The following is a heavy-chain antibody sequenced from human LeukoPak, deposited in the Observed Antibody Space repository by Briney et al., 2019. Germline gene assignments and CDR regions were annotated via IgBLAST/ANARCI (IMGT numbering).Heavy chain of an antibody. Sequence: QSGGSLRLSCAASGFTFSSYAMSWVRQAPGKGLEWVSAISGSGGSTYYADSVKGRFTISRDNSKNTLYLQMNSLKTEDTAVYYCTTDSIPYSDIIHWGQGTLVTVSS. J-gene: IGHJ4*02. CDR1: GFTFSSYA. CDR2: ISGSGGST. D-gene: IGHD3-22*01. V-gene: IGHV3-23*01. CDR3: TTDSIPYSDIIH.